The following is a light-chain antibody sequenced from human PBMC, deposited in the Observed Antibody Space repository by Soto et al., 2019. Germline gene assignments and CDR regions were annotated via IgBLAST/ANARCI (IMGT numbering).Light chain of an antibody. J-gene: IGLJ3*02. V-gene: IGLV1-51*01. CDR3: GTWDGRPNTVV. Sequence: QSVLTQTPSVSAAPGQKVTISCSGSNSNIGTNYVSWYQQLPGTAPKLLIYEDNKRPSGIPDRFSGSKSGTSSTLAITGLQAGDEAVYYCGTWDGRPNTVVFGGGTKVTVL. CDR1: NSNIGTNY. CDR2: EDN.